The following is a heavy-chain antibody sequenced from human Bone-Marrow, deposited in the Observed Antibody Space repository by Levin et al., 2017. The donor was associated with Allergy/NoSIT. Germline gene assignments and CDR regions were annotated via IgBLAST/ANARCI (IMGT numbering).Heavy chain of an antibody. CDR1: GGTFSSYA. Sequence: LGESLKISCKASGGTFSSYAISWVRQAPGQGLEWMGGILPFFGTGNYAQKFQGRFTITADESTSTAYMELSSLRSEDTAVYYCARQGTAASSLVHSLVHWGQGTLVTVSS. J-gene: IGHJ4*02. D-gene: IGHD2-2*01. V-gene: IGHV1-69*01. CDR2: ILPFFGTG. CDR3: ARQGTAASSLVHSLVH.